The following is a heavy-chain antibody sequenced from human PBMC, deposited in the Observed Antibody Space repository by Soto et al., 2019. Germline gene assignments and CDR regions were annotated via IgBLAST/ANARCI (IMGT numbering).Heavy chain of an antibody. CDR2: ISYDGSNK. D-gene: IGHD4-4*01. V-gene: IGHV3-30-3*01. CDR1: GFTFSSYA. CDR3: ARGAPTVTTRYYGMDV. J-gene: IGHJ6*02. Sequence: GGSLRLSCAASGFTFSSYAMHWVRQAPGKGLEWVAVISYDGSNKYYADSVKGRFTISRDNSKNTLYLQMNSLRAEDTAVYYCARGAPTVTTRYYGMDVWGQGTTVTVSS.